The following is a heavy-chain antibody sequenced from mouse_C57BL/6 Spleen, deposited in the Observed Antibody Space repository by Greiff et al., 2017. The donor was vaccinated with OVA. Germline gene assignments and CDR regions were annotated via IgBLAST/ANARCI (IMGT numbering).Heavy chain of an antibody. J-gene: IGHJ3*01. Sequence: EVQLQQSGAELVRPGASVKLSCTASGFNIKDDYMHWVKQRPEQGLEWIGWIDPENGDTEYASKFQGKATITADTSSNTAYLQLSSLTSEDTAVYSCTTGWNVFAYWGQGPLVTVSA. D-gene: IGHD2-3*01. CDR1: GFNIKDDY. CDR3: TTGWNVFAY. CDR2: IDPENGDT. V-gene: IGHV14-4*01.